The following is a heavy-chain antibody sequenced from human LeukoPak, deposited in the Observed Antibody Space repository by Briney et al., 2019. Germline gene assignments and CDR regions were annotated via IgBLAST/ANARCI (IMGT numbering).Heavy chain of an antibody. Sequence: SETLSLTCTVSGGSISSSSYYWGWIRHPPGKGLEWIGSIYYSGSTYYNPSLKSRVTISVDTSKNQFSLKLSSVTAADTAVYYCARAGSSSWKYYYYYMDVWGKGTTVTVSS. CDR1: GGSISSSSYY. CDR2: IYYSGST. CDR3: ARAGSSSWKYYYYYMDV. V-gene: IGHV4-39*07. J-gene: IGHJ6*03. D-gene: IGHD6-13*01.